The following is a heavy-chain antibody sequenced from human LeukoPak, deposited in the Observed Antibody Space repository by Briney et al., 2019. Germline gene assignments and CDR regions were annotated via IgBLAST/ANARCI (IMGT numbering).Heavy chain of an antibody. J-gene: IGHJ4*02. CDR1: GFTFSSYA. CDR2: ISGSGGST. CDR3: AKPTWAYDFWSGYYPIDY. D-gene: IGHD3-3*01. V-gene: IGHV3-23*01. Sequence: GGSLRLSCAASGFTFSSYAMSWVRQAPGKGLEWVSAISGSGGSTYYADSVKGRFTISRDNSKNTLYLQMNSLRAEDTAVYYCAKPTWAYDFWSGYYPIDYWGQGTLVTVSS.